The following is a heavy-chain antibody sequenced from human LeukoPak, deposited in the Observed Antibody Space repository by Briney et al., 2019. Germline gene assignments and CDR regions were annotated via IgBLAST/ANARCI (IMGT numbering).Heavy chain of an antibody. Sequence: ASVKVSCKASGYTFTSYGISWVRQAPGQGLEWMGWISAYNGNTNYAQKLQGRVTMTTGTSTSTAYMELRSLRSDDTAVYYCARSRYYDSSGYGYFDYWGQGTLVTVSS. D-gene: IGHD3-22*01. CDR3: ARSRYYDSSGYGYFDY. J-gene: IGHJ4*02. CDR2: ISAYNGNT. CDR1: GYTFTSYG. V-gene: IGHV1-18*01.